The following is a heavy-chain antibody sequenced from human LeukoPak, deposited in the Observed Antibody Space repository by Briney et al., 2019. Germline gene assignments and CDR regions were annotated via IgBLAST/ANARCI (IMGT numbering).Heavy chain of an antibody. CDR3: ARDIVGTRLGH. Sequence: ASVKVSCKASGYTFTSYYMHWVRQAPGQGLEWMGIINPSGGSTSYAQKFQGRVTMTRDTSTSTVYKELSSLRSEDTAVYYCARDIVGTRLGHWGQGTLVTVSS. J-gene: IGHJ4*02. CDR1: GYTFTSYY. V-gene: IGHV1-46*01. D-gene: IGHD1-26*01. CDR2: INPSGGST.